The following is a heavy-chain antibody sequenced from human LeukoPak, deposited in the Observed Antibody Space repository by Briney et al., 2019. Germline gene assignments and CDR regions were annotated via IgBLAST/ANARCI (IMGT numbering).Heavy chain of an antibody. D-gene: IGHD3-22*01. CDR1: GGSISSYY. Sequence: SETLSLTCTISGGSISSYYWSLIRQPAGKGLEWIGRIYISGSTNYNPSLKSRVTMSVDTSKNQFSLKLSSVTAADTAVYYCARDRNYDRSFDYWGQGTLVTVSS. CDR3: ARDRNYDRSFDY. J-gene: IGHJ4*02. CDR2: IYISGST. V-gene: IGHV4-4*07.